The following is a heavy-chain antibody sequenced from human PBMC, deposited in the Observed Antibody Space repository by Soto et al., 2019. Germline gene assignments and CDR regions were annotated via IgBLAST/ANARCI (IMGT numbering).Heavy chain of an antibody. J-gene: IGHJ4*02. Sequence: EVQLLESGGGLVQPGGSLRLSCAASGFTFSSYAMRWVRQAPGKGLEWVSAISGSGGSTYYADSVKGRCPISRDNSKNTVYLQMNSLRGEDTAVYYCARRGSGSYYDYWGQGTLVTVSS. CDR3: ARRGSGSYYDY. CDR1: GFTFSSYA. D-gene: IGHD1-26*01. CDR2: ISGSGGST. V-gene: IGHV3-23*01.